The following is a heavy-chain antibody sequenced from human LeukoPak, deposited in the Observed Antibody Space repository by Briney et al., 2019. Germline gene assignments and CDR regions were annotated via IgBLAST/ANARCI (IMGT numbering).Heavy chain of an antibody. CDR1: GFTFSSYA. J-gene: IGHJ4*02. CDR2: ISGSGGRT. V-gene: IGHV3-23*01. CDR3: AKDTGSSGWLYYFDY. D-gene: IGHD6-19*01. Sequence: PGGSLRLSCVASGFTFSSYALMWVRQAPGKGLEWVSAISGSGGRTYYADSVKGRFTISRDNSKNTLFLQMNSLRAEETAVYYCAKDTGSSGWLYYFDYWGQGTLVTVSS.